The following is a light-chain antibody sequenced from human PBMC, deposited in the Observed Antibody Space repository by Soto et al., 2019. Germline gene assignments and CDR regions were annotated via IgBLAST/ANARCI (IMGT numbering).Light chain of an antibody. CDR1: SSDVDDYRY. CDR3: CSYVTTPEI. Sequence: QSVLAQPRSVSGSPGQLLTISCTGTSSDVDDYRYVSWYQQYPGKAPKLVIYDGTKRPSGVPDRFSGSNSGNTASLTISGLQAEDEDDYYCCSYVTTPEIFGTGTKVT. V-gene: IGLV2-11*01. J-gene: IGLJ1*01. CDR2: DGT.